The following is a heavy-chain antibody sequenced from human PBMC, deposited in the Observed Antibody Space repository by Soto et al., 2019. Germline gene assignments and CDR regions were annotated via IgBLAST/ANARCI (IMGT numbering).Heavy chain of an antibody. CDR3: ANRPTSTNLINWFGP. V-gene: IGHV3-23*01. J-gene: IGHJ5*02. D-gene: IGHD1-26*01. CDR1: GFTFSSYA. CDR2: ISGSGGST. Sequence: EVQLLESGGGLVQPGGSLSLSCAVSGFTFSSYAMTWVRQAPGKGLEGVSAISGSGGSTYYADSVEGRFTISRDNSKNSLNLKKNSQRAEDTAVYYRANRPTSTNLINWFGPWGQGTLVTVSS.